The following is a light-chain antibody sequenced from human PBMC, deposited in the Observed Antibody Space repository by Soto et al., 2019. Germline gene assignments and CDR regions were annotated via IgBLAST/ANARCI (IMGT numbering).Light chain of an antibody. CDR2: DAS. V-gene: IGKV1-5*01. CDR3: QQYSSYPWT. J-gene: IGKJ1*01. CDR1: QSISHW. Sequence: DRQMTQSPSTLSAAVGDSVTITFRSSQSISHWLAWFQQKPGKAPELLIYDASFLESGVPSRFSGSGSGTEFTLTISSLQHEDFATYHCQQYSSYPWTFGQGTNVDIK.